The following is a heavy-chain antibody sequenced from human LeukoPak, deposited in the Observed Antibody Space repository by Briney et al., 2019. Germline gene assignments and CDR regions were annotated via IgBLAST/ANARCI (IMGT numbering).Heavy chain of an antibody. Sequence: GASVNVSCKASGYTFTSYGISWVRQAPGQGLEGMGWISAYNGNTNYAQKLQGRVTMTTDTSKRTAYMELRSLRSDDTAVYYCARVLQTPPHYDSPGYYFDYWGQGTLVTVSS. CDR3: ARVLQTPPHYDSPGYYFDY. D-gene: IGHD3-22*01. V-gene: IGHV1-18*01. CDR1: GYTFTSYG. CDR2: ISAYNGNT. J-gene: IGHJ4*02.